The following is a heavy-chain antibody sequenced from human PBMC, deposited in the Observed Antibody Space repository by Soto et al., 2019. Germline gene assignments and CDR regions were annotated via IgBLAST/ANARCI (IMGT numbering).Heavy chain of an antibody. CDR3: ARQDVGATSSYGMDV. CDR1: GYSFTSYW. CDR2: IYPGDSDT. J-gene: IGHJ6*02. D-gene: IGHD1-26*01. Sequence: GESLKISCKGSGYSFTSYWIGWVRQMPGKGLEWMGIIYPGDSDTRYSPSFQGQVTISADKSISTAYLQWSSLKASDTAMYYFARQDVGATSSYGMDVWGQGTTVTVSS. V-gene: IGHV5-51*01.